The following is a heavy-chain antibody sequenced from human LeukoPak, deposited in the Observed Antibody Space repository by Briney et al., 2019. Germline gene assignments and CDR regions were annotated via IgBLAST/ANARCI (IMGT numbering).Heavy chain of an antibody. CDR3: ASYSGSYYGFDY. D-gene: IGHD1-26*01. Sequence: GGSLRLSCAASGFTFSSYWMHWVRQAPGKGLVWVSRINSDGSSTSYADSVKGRFTISRDNAKNTLYLQMNSLRAEDTAVYYCASYSGSYYGFDYWGQGTLDTVSS. CDR2: INSDGSST. J-gene: IGHJ4*02. V-gene: IGHV3-74*01. CDR1: GFTFSSYW.